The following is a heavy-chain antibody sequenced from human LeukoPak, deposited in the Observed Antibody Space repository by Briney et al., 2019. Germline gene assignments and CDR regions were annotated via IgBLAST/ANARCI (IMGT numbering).Heavy chain of an antibody. CDR1: GGSISSYY. V-gene: IGHV4-4*08. CDR2: IYCSGSS. Sequence: SGTLPRTCSASGGSISSYYWIWFLQPPAKGLEWIGYIYCSGSSNYYPALKGRVSISIDTPNHQFSLKLSSVTAADTAVYSCARVRDGGNSYYFDYWGQGTLVTVSS. J-gene: IGHJ4*02. D-gene: IGHD4-23*01. CDR3: ARVRDGGNSYYFDY.